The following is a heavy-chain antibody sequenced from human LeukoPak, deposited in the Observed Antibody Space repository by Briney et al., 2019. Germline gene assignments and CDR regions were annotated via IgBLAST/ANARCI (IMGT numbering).Heavy chain of an antibody. CDR2: IYTSGST. V-gene: IGHV4-4*07. CDR3: ARDIDDVGALFDF. D-gene: IGHD1-26*01. J-gene: IGHJ4*02. Sequence: SETLSLTCTVSGGSISNYYWSWIRQPAGKGLEWIGRIYTSGSTYYNPSLNSRVTMSVDTSKNQFSLKLSSVTAADTAVYFCARDIDDVGALFDFWGQGTLVTVSS. CDR1: GGSISNYY.